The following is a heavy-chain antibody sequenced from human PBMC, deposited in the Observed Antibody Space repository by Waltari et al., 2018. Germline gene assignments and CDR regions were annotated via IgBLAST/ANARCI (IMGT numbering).Heavy chain of an antibody. D-gene: IGHD1-26*01. J-gene: IGHJ4*01. CDR3: ARGGTTYYFDY. CDR2: VDPGDVDT. CDR1: GYSFTSYW. Sequence: EVQLVQSGAEVKKPGESLKISCKGSGYSFTSYWIGWERQMPGKGLEWMGIVDPGDVDTRYSPSFQGKVTMSADKSISTAYLQWSSVKASDTAMYYCARGGTTYYFDYWGRGTLVTVSS. V-gene: IGHV5-51*03.